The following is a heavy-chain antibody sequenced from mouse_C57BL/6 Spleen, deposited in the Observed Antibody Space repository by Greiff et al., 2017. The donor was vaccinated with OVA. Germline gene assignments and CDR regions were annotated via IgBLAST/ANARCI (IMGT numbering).Heavy chain of an antibody. CDR1: GYTFTDYN. J-gene: IGHJ3*01. D-gene: IGHD2-5*01. CDR2: INPNNGGT. V-gene: IGHV1-18*01. CDR3: ARLYSNYEGVWFAY. Sequence: EVQLQQSGPELVKPGASVKIPCKASGYTFTDYNMDWVKQSHGKSLEWIGDINPNNGGTIYNQKFKGKATLTVDKSSSTAYMELRSLTSEDTAVYYCARLYSNYEGVWFAYWGQGTLVTVSA.